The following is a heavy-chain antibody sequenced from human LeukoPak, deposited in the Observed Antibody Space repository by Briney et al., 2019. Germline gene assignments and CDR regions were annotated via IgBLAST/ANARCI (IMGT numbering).Heavy chain of an antibody. Sequence: GGSLRLSCAASGFTFSSYEMNWVRQAPGKGLEWVSYISSSGSTIYYADSVKGRFTISRDNAKNSLYLQMNSLRAEDTAVYYCARDPNGFYSAWGQGTLVTVSS. CDR3: ARDPNGFYSA. CDR1: GFTFSSYE. D-gene: IGHD2-8*01. V-gene: IGHV3-48*03. CDR2: ISSSGSTI. J-gene: IGHJ5*02.